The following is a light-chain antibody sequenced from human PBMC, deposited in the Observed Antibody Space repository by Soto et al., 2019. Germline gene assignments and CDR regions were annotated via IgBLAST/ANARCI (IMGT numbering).Light chain of an antibody. CDR3: ATWDDSLNGYV. CDR2: TD. V-gene: IGLV1-44*01. CDR1: SSNVGSNT. J-gene: IGLJ1*01. Sequence: QLVLTQPPSVSGTPGQRVTISCSGSSSNVGSNTVHWYQQLPGTAPRLLIYTDQRPSGVPDRFSASTSGTSASLAISGLQSEDESDYYCATWDDSLNGYVFGTGTKLTVL.